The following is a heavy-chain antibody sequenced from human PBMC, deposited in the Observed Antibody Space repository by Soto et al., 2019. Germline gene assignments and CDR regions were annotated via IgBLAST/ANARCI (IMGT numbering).Heavy chain of an antibody. CDR3: ARFDGGNHDY. V-gene: IGHV1-2*02. Sequence: QVQLVQSGAEVKKPGASVKVSCKASGYTFTGYYMHWVRQVPGQGLEWMGWVNPNSGGTSYPQKFQGGVTMTRDTSISTTYMELSGLRSDDTAVYYCARFDGGNHDYWGQGTLVTVSS. CDR1: GYTFTGYY. D-gene: IGHD2-15*01. CDR2: VNPNSGGT. J-gene: IGHJ4*02.